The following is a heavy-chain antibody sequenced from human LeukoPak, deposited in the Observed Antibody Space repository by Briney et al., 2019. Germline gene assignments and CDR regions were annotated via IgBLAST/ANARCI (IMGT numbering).Heavy chain of an antibody. V-gene: IGHV4-39*07. Sequence: PSETLSLTCTVSRGSVNSNSYYWGWIRQPPGKGLEWIGTVYYSGNTYYNPSLESRVTISVDTSKNQFSLKLTSVTAADTAVYYCARDPRGAWYFDLWGRGTLVTVSS. D-gene: IGHD3-10*01. CDR1: RGSVNSNSYY. CDR3: ARDPRGAWYFDL. CDR2: VYYSGNT. J-gene: IGHJ2*01.